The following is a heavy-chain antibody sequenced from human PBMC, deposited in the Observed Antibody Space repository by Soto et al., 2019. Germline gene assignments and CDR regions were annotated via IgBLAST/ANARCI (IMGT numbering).Heavy chain of an antibody. CDR2: INPNSGGT. CDR3: ARLMEYSGYGLYYYYGMAV. Sequence: GASVKVSRKASGYTFTGYYMHWVRQAPGQGLEWMGWINPNSGGTKYAQKFQGWVTMTRDTSISTPYMELSRLRSDDTAVYYCARLMEYSGYGLYYYYGMAVWGRGTTVTFSS. D-gene: IGHD5-12*01. CDR1: GYTFTGYY. V-gene: IGHV1-2*04. J-gene: IGHJ6*02.